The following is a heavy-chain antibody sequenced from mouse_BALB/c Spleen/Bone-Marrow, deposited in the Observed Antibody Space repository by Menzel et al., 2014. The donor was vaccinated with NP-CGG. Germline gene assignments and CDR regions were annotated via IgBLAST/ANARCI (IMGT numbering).Heavy chain of an antibody. V-gene: IGHV5-9-4*01. D-gene: IGHD2-3*01. CDR2: ISSGGSYT. J-gene: IGHJ4*01. Sequence: EVQLQESGGGLVKPGGSLKPSCAASGFTFSSYAMSWVRQSPEKRLEWVAEISSGGSYTYYPDTVTGRFTISRDNAKNTLYLEMSSLRSEDTAMYYCAREGWRRRAAMDYWGQGTSVTVPS. CDR1: GFTFSSYA. CDR3: AREGWRRRAAMDY.